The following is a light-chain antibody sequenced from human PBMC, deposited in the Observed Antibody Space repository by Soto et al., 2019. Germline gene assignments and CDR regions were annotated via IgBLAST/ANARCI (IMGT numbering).Light chain of an antibody. V-gene: IGKV1-39*01. Sequence: DLQMTQSPSSLSASVGDRITIICRASQSITNYLNWYQQKPGKAPKLLIYAASSLQSGVPSRFSGSGSWTDFTLTISSLQPEDFATYYCQQSYSTPMYTFGQGTKLEIK. CDR3: QQSYSTPMYT. J-gene: IGKJ2*01. CDR1: QSITNY. CDR2: AAS.